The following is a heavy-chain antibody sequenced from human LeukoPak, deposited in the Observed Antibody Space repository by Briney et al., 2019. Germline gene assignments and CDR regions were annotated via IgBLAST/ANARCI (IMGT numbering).Heavy chain of an antibody. CDR2: IIPIFGTA. Sequence: SVKVSCKASGCTFSSYAISWVRQAPGQGLEWMGGIIPIFGTANYAQKVQGRFTITADESTSTAYMELSSLRSEDTAVYYCARGWGPAAGTFHYYGMDVWGQGTTVTVSS. V-gene: IGHV1-69*13. CDR1: GCTFSSYA. CDR3: ARGWGPAAGTFHYYGMDV. D-gene: IGHD6-13*01. J-gene: IGHJ6*02.